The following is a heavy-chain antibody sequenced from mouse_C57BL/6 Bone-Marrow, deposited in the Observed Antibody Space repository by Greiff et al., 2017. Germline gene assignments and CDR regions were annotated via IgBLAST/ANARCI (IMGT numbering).Heavy chain of an antibody. CDR1: GFSLTSYG. Sequence: VKLQQSGPGLVQPSQSLSITCTVSGFSLTSYGVHWVRQSPGKGLEWLGVIWSGGSTDYNAAFISRLSISKDNSKSQVFFKMNSLQADDTAIYYCARKGDYDYPWFAYWGQGTLVTVSA. V-gene: IGHV2-2*01. J-gene: IGHJ3*01. CDR3: ARKGDYDYPWFAY. D-gene: IGHD2-4*01. CDR2: IWSGGST.